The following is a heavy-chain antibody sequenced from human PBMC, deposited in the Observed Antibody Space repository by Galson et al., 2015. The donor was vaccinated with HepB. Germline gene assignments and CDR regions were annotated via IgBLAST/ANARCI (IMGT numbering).Heavy chain of an antibody. CDR1: GGSISSSSYY. CDR2: IYYSGST. Sequence: ETLSLTCTVSGGSISSSSYYWGWIRQPPGKGLEWIGSIYYSGSTYYNPSLKSRVTISVDTSKNHFSLKLSSVTAADTAVYYCGRQSHCSSTSCYTDNWYFDLWGRGTLVTVSS. J-gene: IGHJ2*01. CDR3: GRQSHCSSTSCYTDNWYFDL. V-gene: IGHV4-39*01. D-gene: IGHD2-2*02.